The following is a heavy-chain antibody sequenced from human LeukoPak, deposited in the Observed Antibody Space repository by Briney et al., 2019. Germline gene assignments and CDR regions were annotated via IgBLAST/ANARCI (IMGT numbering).Heavy chain of an antibody. CDR2: ISYDGSNK. V-gene: IGHV3-30*04. CDR3: ARESDSSGYSFDY. J-gene: IGHJ4*02. Sequence: PGGSLRLSCAASGFTFSSYAMRWVRQAPGKGLEWVAVISYDGSNKYYADSVKGRFTISRDNSKNTLYLQMNSLRAEDTAVYYCARESDSSGYSFDYWGQGTLVTVSS. CDR1: GFTFSSYA. D-gene: IGHD3-22*01.